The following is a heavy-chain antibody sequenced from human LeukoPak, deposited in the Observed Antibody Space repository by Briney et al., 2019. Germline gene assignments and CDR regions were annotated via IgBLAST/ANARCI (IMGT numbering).Heavy chain of an antibody. J-gene: IGHJ4*02. CDR3: ARVRGVGSYKGYYFDY. D-gene: IGHD1-26*01. V-gene: IGHV4-38-2*02. CDR2: IYHSGST. Sequence: PSETLSLTCTVSGYSISSGYYWGWIRQPPGKGLEWIGSIYHSGSTYYNPSLKSRVTISVDTSKNQFSLKLSSVTAADTAVYYCARVRGVGSYKGYYFDYWGQGTLVTVSS. CDR1: GYSISSGYY.